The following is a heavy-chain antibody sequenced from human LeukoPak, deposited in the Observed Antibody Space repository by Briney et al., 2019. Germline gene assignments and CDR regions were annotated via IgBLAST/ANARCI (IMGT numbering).Heavy chain of an antibody. D-gene: IGHD3-22*01. CDR3: VKGRDYNDASAYYIGDF. Sequence: PGGSLRLSCIASGFTFGDYAMSWVRQAPGKGLEWVGFIRSKAYGGTTEYAASVKSRFTISRENSNDTLYLQMNSLRAEDTAVYYCVKGRDYNDASAYYIGDFWGQGTLVAVSS. CDR1: GFTFGDYA. V-gene: IGHV3-49*04. CDR2: IRSKAYGGTT. J-gene: IGHJ4*02.